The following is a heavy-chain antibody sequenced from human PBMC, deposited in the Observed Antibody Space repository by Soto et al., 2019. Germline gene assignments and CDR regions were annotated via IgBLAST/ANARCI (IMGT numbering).Heavy chain of an antibody. V-gene: IGHV5-10-1*01. CDR2: IDPSDSYT. CDR1: GYSFTSYW. Sequence: GESLKISCKGSGYSFTSYWISWVRQMPGKGLEWMGRIDPSDSYTNYSPSFQGHVTISADKSISTAYLQWSSLKASDTAMYYCASLLFGELHYYYYGMDVWGQGTTVTVSS. CDR3: ASLLFGELHYYYYGMDV. D-gene: IGHD3-10*01. J-gene: IGHJ6*02.